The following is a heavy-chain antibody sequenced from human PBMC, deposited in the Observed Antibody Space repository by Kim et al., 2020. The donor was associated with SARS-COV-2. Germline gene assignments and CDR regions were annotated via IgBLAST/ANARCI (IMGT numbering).Heavy chain of an antibody. CDR1: GFTFDDYA. J-gene: IGHJ4*02. CDR2: ISWNSGSI. Sequence: GGSLRLSCAASGFTFDDYAMHWVRQAPGKGLEWVSGISWNSGSIGYADSVKGRFTISRDNAKNSLYLQMNSLRAEDTALYYCAKVGAPTGAYYFDYWGQGTLVTVSS. CDR3: AKVGAPTGAYYFDY. D-gene: IGHD7-27*01. V-gene: IGHV3-9*01.